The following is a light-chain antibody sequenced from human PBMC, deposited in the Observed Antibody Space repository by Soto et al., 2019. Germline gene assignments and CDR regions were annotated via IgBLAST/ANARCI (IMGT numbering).Light chain of an antibody. Sequence: EIVMTQSPATLSVSPGERATLSCRASQSVSSNLAWYQQKPGQAPRLLISDASNRATGIPARFSGSGSETDFTLTISSLEPEDFAVYYCQQRYSWPPITFGQGTRLEIK. V-gene: IGKV3-11*01. J-gene: IGKJ5*01. CDR2: DAS. CDR1: QSVSSN. CDR3: QQRYSWPPIT.